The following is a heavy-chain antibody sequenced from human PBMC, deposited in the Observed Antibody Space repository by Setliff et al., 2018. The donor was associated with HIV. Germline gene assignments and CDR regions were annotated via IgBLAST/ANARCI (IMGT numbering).Heavy chain of an antibody. CDR3: AREGLWNCRGGTCNDGLDI. V-gene: IGHV4-4*07. CDR1: GGSIGTYY. D-gene: IGHD2-15*01. J-gene: IGHJ3*02. Sequence: KTSETLSLTCTVSGGSIGTYYWNWIRLPAGKGLEWIGRIYASGTNYNPSLKSRVTMSLDTSKRQFSLKLTSVTAADTAVYYCAREGLWNCRGGTCNDGLDIWGQGTKVTVS. CDR2: IYASGT.